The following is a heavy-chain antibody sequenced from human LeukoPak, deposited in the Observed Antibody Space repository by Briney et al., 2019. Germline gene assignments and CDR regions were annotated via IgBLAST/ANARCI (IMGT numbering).Heavy chain of an antibody. J-gene: IGHJ6*02. V-gene: IGHV5-51*01. Sequence: GESLKISCKGSGYSFTSYWIGWVRQMPGKGMEWMGIIYPGDSDTRYSPSFQGQVTISADKSISTAYLQWSSLKASNTAMYYCARLEYGSRAYYYYYGMDVWGQGTTVTVSS. CDR1: GYSFTSYW. CDR3: ARLEYGSRAYYYYYGMDV. CDR2: IYPGDSDT. D-gene: IGHD3-10*01.